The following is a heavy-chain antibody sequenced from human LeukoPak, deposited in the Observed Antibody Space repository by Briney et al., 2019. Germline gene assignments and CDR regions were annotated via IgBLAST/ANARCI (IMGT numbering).Heavy chain of an antibody. CDR3: ARVPVWGRIAAAGTSAFDI. V-gene: IGHV5-51*01. CDR2: IYPGDSDT. D-gene: IGHD6-13*01. Sequence: GESLKISCKGSGYIFTSYWIGWVRQLPGKGLEWRGRIYPGDSDTRYSPSFQGQVTISADKSISTAYLQWSSLKASDTAMYYCARVPVWGRIAAAGTSAFDIWGQGTMVTVSS. CDR1: GYIFTSYW. J-gene: IGHJ3*02.